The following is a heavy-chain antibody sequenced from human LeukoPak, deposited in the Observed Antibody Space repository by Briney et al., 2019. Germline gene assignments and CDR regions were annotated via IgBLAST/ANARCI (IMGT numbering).Heavy chain of an antibody. D-gene: IGHD6-13*01. CDR1: GGSFSGYY. CDR2: INHSGST. CDR3: ARGHGSSWRNY. J-gene: IGHJ4*02. Sequence: SETLSLTCAVYGGSFSGYYWSWIRQPPGKGLEWIGEINHSGSTNYNPSLKSRVTISVDTSKNQFSLKLSSVTAADTAVYHCARGHGSSWRNYWGQGTLVTVSS. V-gene: IGHV4-34*01.